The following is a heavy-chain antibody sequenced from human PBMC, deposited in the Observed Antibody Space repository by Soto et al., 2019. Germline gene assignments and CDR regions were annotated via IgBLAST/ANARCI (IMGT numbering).Heavy chain of an antibody. CDR2: IYPGDSDT. CDR3: ATSRTGVYSSGCDRLSGQYNYGMDV. J-gene: IGHJ6*04. V-gene: IGHV5-51*01. Sequence: GESLKISCKASGYIFTSYWIGWVRQMHGKGLEWMGIIYPGDSDTKYSPSLQVQVTISADTSISTAYLQWTSLKASDKAMYYCATSRTGVYSSGCDRLSGQYNYGMDVWGERNTVTVSS. CDR1: GYIFTSYW. D-gene: IGHD6-25*01.